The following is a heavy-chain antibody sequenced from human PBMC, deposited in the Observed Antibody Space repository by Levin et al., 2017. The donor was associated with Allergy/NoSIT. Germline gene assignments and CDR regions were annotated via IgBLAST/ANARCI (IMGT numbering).Heavy chain of an antibody. CDR1: GFIFSNSA. J-gene: IGHJ4*02. CDR3: ARGVGIVGATTADY. Sequence: GGSLRLSCVASGFIFSNSAMSWVRQAPGKGLEWVSGISGSGGSTYYGDSVKGRFTISRDNSKKTLYLQMNGLRAEDTAIYFCARGVGIVGATTADYWGQGTPVTVSS. D-gene: IGHD1-26*01. CDR2: ISGSGGST. V-gene: IGHV3-23*01.